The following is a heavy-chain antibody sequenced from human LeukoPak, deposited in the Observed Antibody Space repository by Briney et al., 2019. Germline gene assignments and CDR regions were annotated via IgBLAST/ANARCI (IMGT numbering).Heavy chain of an antibody. V-gene: IGHV4-39*01. CDR2: VFFQNT. D-gene: IGHD1-26*01. Sequence: SETLSLTCSVSADSIASSTHLWGWIRQTPGEGLEWIGSVFFQNTYYIPSLQSRVSISVDTSKSQFSLDLRSVTGADTALYYCARHRGSTGFFDFWGRGIVVTVSS. J-gene: IGHJ4*02. CDR3: ARHRGSTGFFDF. CDR1: ADSIASSTHL.